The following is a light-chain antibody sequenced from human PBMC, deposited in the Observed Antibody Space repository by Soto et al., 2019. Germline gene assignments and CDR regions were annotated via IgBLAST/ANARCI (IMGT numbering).Light chain of an antibody. Sequence: EIVMTQSPATLSVSPGERATLSCRASRSVSSKLAWYQQKPGQAPRLLIYGASTRATGIPARFSGSGSGTEFTLTISSLQSEDFAVYYCQHYNNWPPYTVGQGTKLEIK. CDR1: RSVSSK. J-gene: IGKJ2*01. CDR2: GAS. V-gene: IGKV3-15*01. CDR3: QHYNNWPPYT.